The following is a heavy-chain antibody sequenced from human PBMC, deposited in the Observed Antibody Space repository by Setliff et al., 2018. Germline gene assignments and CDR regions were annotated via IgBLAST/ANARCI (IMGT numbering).Heavy chain of an antibody. J-gene: IGHJ6*02. Sequence: SFQVSFKASGYIFSDHSMHWVRQAPGKGLECLGWINSNGGDTNYAQTFEGRLTLTRDTSIRTTYMELATLRSDDTAVYYCARARHFGMDVWGQGTTVTVSS. V-gene: IGHV1-2*02. CDR2: INSNGGDT. CDR1: GYIFSDHS. CDR3: ARARHFGMDV.